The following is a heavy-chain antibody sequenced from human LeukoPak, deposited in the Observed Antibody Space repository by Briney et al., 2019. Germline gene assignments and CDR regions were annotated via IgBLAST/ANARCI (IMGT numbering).Heavy chain of an antibody. CDR3: AKDGDLYGHADY. V-gene: IGHV3-30-3*01. CDR1: GFTFSSYA. J-gene: IGHJ4*02. CDR2: ISYDGSNK. Sequence: GRSLRLSCAASGFTFSSYAMHWVRQAPGKGLEWVASISYDGSNKYYADSLKGRFTISRDNSKKTLYLQMNSLRAEDSAVYYCAKDGDLYGHADYWGQGTLVTVSS. D-gene: IGHD4-17*01.